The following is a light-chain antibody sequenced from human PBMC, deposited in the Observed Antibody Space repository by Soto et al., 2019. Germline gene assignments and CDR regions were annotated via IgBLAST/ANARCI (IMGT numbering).Light chain of an antibody. J-gene: IGKJ4*01. Sequence: EIVLTQSPGTLSLSPGERATFFCRASQSVSSSYLAWYQQKPGQAPRLLIYDASSRATGIPDRFSGSGSGTDFTLTISRLEPEDFAVYFCQQYGSSPLTFGGGTKVDIK. CDR3: QQYGSSPLT. V-gene: IGKV3-20*01. CDR2: DAS. CDR1: QSVSSSY.